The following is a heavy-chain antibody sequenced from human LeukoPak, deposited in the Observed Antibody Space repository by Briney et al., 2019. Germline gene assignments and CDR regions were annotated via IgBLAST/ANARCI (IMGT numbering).Heavy chain of an antibody. CDR2: IYYSGST. V-gene: IGHV4-59*01. D-gene: IGHD3-10*01. CDR3: ARVPPMVRGVYYFDY. J-gene: IGHJ4*02. CDR1: GGPISSYY. Sequence: SETLSLTCTVSGGPISSYYWSWIRQPPGKGLEWIGYIYYSGSTNYNPSLKSRVTISVDTSKNQFSLKLSSVTAADTAVYYCARVPPMVRGVYYFDYWGQGTLVTVSS.